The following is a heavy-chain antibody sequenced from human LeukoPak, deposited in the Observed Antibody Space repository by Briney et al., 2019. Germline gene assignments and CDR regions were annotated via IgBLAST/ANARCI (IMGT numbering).Heavy chain of an antibody. CDR2: FDPEDGET. Sequence: ASVKVSCKVSGYTLTELSMHWVRQAPGKGREWMGGFDPEDGETIYAQKFQGRVTMTEDTSTDTAYMELSSLRSEATAVYYCATAPGGSSSWYDGGGYWGQGTLVTVSS. J-gene: IGHJ4*02. CDR1: GYTLTELS. D-gene: IGHD6-13*01. CDR3: ATAPGGSSSWYDGGGY. V-gene: IGHV1-24*01.